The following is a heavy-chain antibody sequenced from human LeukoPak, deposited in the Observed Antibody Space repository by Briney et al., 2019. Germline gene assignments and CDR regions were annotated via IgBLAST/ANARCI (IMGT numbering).Heavy chain of an antibody. CDR3: ARGLHSSGWRGDY. CDR2: ISSSGSTI. Sequence: GGSLRLSCVVSGFTFSSYEMNWVRQAPGKGLEWVSYISSSGSTIYYADSVKGRFTIFRDNAKNSLYLQMNSLRAEDTAVYYCARGLHSSGWRGDYWGQGTLVTVSS. D-gene: IGHD6-19*01. V-gene: IGHV3-48*03. J-gene: IGHJ4*02. CDR1: GFTFSSYE.